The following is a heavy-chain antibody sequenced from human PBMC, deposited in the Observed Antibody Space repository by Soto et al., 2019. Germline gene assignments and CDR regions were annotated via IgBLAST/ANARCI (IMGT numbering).Heavy chain of an antibody. V-gene: IGHV4-4*02. CDR2: IYHSGST. J-gene: IGHJ4*02. CDR1: SGSISSSNW. Sequence: QVQLQESGPGLVKPSGTLSLTCAVSSGSISSSNWWSWVRQPPGKGLEWIGEIYHSGSTNYNPSLQSRVTISVDKSKNQFSLKLSSVTAADTAVYYCARGNGRYSSGANGIDYWGQGTLVTVSS. CDR3: ARGNGRYSSGANGIDY. D-gene: IGHD6-19*01.